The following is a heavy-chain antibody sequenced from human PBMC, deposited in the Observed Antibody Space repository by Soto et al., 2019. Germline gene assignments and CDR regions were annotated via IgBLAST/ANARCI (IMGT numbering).Heavy chain of an antibody. CDR1: GFTFSSYS. J-gene: IGHJ4*02. V-gene: IGHV3-48*02. CDR2: ISSSSSTI. Sequence: EVQLVESGGGLVQPGGSLRLSCAASGFTFSSYSMNWVRQAQGKGLEWVSYISSSSSTIYYADSVKGRFTISRDNAKNSLYLRMNSLRDEDTAVYYCARRGNDSFDYWGQGTLVTVSS. D-gene: IGHD3-16*01. CDR3: ARRGNDSFDY.